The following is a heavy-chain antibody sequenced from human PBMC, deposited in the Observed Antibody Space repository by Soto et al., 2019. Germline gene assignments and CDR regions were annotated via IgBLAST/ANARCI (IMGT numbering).Heavy chain of an antibody. CDR2: INHSGST. D-gene: IGHD2-2*01. V-gene: IGHV4-34*01. Sequence: SETLSLTCAVYGGSFSGYYWSLIRQPPGKGLEWIGEINHSGSTNYNPSLKSRVTISVDTSKNQFSLKLSSVTAADTAVYYCARGYCSSTSCLDAFDIWGQGTMVTVSS. J-gene: IGHJ3*02. CDR1: GGSFSGYY. CDR3: ARGYCSSTSCLDAFDI.